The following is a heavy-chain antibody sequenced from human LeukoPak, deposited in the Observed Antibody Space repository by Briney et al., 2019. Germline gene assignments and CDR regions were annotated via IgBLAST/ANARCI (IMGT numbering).Heavy chain of an antibody. D-gene: IGHD6-13*01. CDR2: ISWDGGNT. V-gene: IGHV3-43*01. Sequence: GGSLRLSCAASGFTFNDYTMHWVRQAPGKGLEWVSLISWDGGNTYYADSVKGRFTISRDNSKNSLYLQMNSLRTEDTALYYCAKEIDSAGLGGFDYWGQGTLVTVSS. J-gene: IGHJ4*02. CDR3: AKEIDSAGLGGFDY. CDR1: GFTFNDYT.